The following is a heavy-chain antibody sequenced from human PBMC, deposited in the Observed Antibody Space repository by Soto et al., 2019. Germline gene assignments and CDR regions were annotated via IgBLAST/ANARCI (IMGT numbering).Heavy chain of an antibody. CDR1: GFTFSSFG. CDR3: ARGGIVATPRYFDY. D-gene: IGHD5-12*01. V-gene: IGHV3-33*01. Sequence: PGGSLRLSCAASGFTFSSFGMHWVRQAPGKGLDWVAVIWYDGSKQYYADSVKGRFTISRDNSKNTLYLQMSSLRAEDTAVYYCARGGIVATPRYFDYWGQGTLVTV. J-gene: IGHJ4*02. CDR2: IWYDGSKQ.